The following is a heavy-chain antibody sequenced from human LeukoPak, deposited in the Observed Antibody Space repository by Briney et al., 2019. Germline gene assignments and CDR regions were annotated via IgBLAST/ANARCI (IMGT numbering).Heavy chain of an antibody. V-gene: IGHV1-2*02. Sequence: ASVTVSCKASVYAFTDYYIHWVRQAPGQGLEWVGWINPNSGGTNYAQKFEGRVTMTRETAITTGYMELSSLTSDDTAVYYCARAHSSLRLYHFDYWGQGTLVTVSS. D-gene: IGHD6-13*01. CDR1: VYAFTDYY. CDR3: ARAHSSLRLYHFDY. J-gene: IGHJ4*02. CDR2: INPNSGGT.